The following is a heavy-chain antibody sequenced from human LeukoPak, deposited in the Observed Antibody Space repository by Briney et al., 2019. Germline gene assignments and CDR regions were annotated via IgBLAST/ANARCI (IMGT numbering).Heavy chain of an antibody. D-gene: IGHD6-19*01. CDR1: GYTFTTYD. V-gene: IGHV1-8*01. CDR2: MNPNTGNT. CDR3: ARGFTAVAGDLDF. Sequence: GASVKVSCKASGYTFTTYDINWVRQASGQGLEWRGWMNPNTGNTGYAQKFQGRVTMTRNTSISTAYMELISLRSEDTAVYFCARGFTAVAGDLDFWGQGTLVTVSS. J-gene: IGHJ4*02.